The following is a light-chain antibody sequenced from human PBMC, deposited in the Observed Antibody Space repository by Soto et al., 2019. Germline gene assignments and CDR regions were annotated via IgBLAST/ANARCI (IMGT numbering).Light chain of an antibody. V-gene: IGKV3-11*01. Sequence: EIVLTQSPATLSLSPGERATLSCWASQSVSNSLAWYQQRPGQSPRLLIYDVSTRATGIPARFGGSGSGTDFTLTISSLETEDFEVYYCQQRTNWPLTFGGGTKVDI. CDR2: DVS. J-gene: IGKJ4*01. CDR3: QQRTNWPLT. CDR1: QSVSNS.